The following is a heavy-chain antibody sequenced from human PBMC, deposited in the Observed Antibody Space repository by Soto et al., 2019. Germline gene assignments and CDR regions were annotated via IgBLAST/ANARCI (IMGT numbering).Heavy chain of an antibody. J-gene: IGHJ3*02. D-gene: IGHD3-10*01. CDR2: ISHSGST. CDR1: CGSFIGYY. V-gene: IGHV4-34*01. CDR3: ARAYFGSGSPFDI. Sequence: PSETLSLTCSIYCGSFIGYYCSWIRQPPGKVLEWIGEISHSGSTSYNPSPSSRVTISVDTSKNQLSLNLTSVTAADTALYYCARAYFGSGSPFDIWGQGTMVTVSS.